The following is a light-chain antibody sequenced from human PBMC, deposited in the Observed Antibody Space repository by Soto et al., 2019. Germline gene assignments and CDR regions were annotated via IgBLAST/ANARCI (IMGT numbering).Light chain of an antibody. Sequence: QSALTQPASVSGSPGQSITISCTGTSSDVGGYNYVSWYQHHPGKAPKLMIYDVNNRPSGISNRFFGSKSGNTASLTISGLQTEDEADYYCSSYSSSGTLYVSGTGTKLTVL. CDR2: DVN. CDR3: SSYSSSGTLYV. V-gene: IGLV2-14*01. CDR1: SSDVGGYNY. J-gene: IGLJ1*01.